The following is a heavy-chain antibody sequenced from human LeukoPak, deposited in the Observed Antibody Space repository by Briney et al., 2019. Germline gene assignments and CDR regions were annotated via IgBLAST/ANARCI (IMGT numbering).Heavy chain of an antibody. J-gene: IGHJ4*02. D-gene: IGHD3-22*01. Sequence: PSETLSLTCTVSGGSVSSGSYYWSWIRQPPGQGLEWIGYIHYSGSTNYNPSLKSRVTILVDTPKNQFSLKLTSVTAADTAVYSCASSDYYDSSGYSFDYWGQGTLVIVSS. CDR3: ASSDYYDSSGYSFDY. V-gene: IGHV4-61*01. CDR2: IHYSGST. CDR1: GGSVSSGSYY.